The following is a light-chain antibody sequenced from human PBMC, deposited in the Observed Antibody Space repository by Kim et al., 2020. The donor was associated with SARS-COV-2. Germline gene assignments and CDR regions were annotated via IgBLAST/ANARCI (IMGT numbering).Light chain of an antibody. V-gene: IGLV3-1*01. Sequence: VSPGQTASITCSGDKLGDRYACWYQQKPGQSPVLVIYQDSKRPSGIPERFSGSNSGNTATLSISGTQTMDEADYFCQAWDSSTGVFGGGTQLTVL. CDR3: QAWDSSTGV. CDR2: QDS. CDR1: KLGDRY. J-gene: IGLJ3*02.